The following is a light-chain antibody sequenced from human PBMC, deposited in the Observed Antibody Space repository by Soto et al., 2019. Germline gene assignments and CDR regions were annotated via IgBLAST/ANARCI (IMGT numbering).Light chain of an antibody. CDR1: QSVSSY. Sequence: EIVLTQSPATLSLSPGERATLSCRASQSVSSYLAWYQQKPGQAPRLLIYDASNRATGIPARFSGSGSGTDFTLTISSLEPDDFAVYYCQPRSNWPRTFGQGTQVDIK. J-gene: IGKJ1*01. CDR3: QPRSNWPRT. CDR2: DAS. V-gene: IGKV3-11*01.